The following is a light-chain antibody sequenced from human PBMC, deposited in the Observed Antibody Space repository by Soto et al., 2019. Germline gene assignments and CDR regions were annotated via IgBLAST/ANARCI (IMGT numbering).Light chain of an antibody. Sequence: QSALTQPASVSGSPGQSITISCTGTSSDVGAYNYVSWYQQHPGKAPKLMIYDVSNRPSGISGRFSVSKSGNTASLTISNLQADDEADYYCSSYTNSGTYVFGTGTKLTVL. CDR3: SSYTNSGTYV. J-gene: IGLJ1*01. CDR1: SSDVGAYNY. V-gene: IGLV2-14*01. CDR2: DVS.